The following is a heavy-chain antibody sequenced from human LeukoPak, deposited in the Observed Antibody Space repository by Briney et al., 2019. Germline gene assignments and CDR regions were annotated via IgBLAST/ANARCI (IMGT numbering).Heavy chain of an antibody. CDR1: GYTFTGYY. Sequence: GASVKVSCKASGYTFTGYYMHWVRQAPGQGLEWMGWINPNSGSTNYAQKFQGRVTMTRDTSISTAYMELSRLRSDDTAVYYCARDQVVVVAAPGYWGQGTLVTVSS. D-gene: IGHD2-15*01. CDR2: INPNSGST. V-gene: IGHV1-2*02. J-gene: IGHJ4*02. CDR3: ARDQVVVVAAPGY.